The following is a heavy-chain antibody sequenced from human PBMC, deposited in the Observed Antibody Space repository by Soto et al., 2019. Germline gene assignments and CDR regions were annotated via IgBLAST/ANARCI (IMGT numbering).Heavy chain of an antibody. V-gene: IGHV3-48*03. CDR3: ARGRTHSITIFGVVSNGMDV. Sequence: GGSLRLSCAASGFTFSSYEMNWVRQAPGKGLEWVSYISSSGSTIYYADSVKGRFTISRDNAKNSLYLQMNSLRAEDTAVYYCARGRTHSITIFGVVSNGMDVWGQGTTVTVSS. CDR1: GFTFSSYE. CDR2: ISSSGSTI. D-gene: IGHD3-3*01. J-gene: IGHJ6*02.